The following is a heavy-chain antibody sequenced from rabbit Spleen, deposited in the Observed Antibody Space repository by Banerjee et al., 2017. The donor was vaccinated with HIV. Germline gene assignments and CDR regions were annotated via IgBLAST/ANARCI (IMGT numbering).Heavy chain of an antibody. CDR3: ARELGGSSGYYLKL. CDR1: GFTLSTYW. D-gene: IGHD1-1*01. CDR2: IYTGDGTT. Sequence: QEQVEESGGGLVQPEGSLTLTCTASGFTLSTYWMCWVRQAPGKGLEWVACIYTGDGTTNYASWVNGRFTLSKTSSTTVTLQMTSLTVADTATYFCARELGGSSGYYLKLWGPGTLVTVS. V-gene: IGHV1S45*01. J-gene: IGHJ6*01.